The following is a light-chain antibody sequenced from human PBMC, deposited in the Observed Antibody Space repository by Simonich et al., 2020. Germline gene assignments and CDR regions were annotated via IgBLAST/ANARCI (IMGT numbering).Light chain of an antibody. CDR1: QSVSSSY. Sequence: EIVLTQSPGTLSLSPGERATLSCRASQSVSSSYLAWYQQKPGQAHKLLIDGASRRATGIHNRFSGSGSGTDFTLTISRLEPEDFAVYYCQQYGSSPFTFGPGTKVDIK. CDR3: QQYGSSPFT. V-gene: IGKV3-20*01. CDR2: GAS. J-gene: IGKJ3*01.